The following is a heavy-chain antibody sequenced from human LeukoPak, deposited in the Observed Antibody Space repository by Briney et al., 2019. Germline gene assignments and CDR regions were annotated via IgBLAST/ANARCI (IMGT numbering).Heavy chain of an antibody. CDR1: GYTFTSYD. V-gene: IGHV1-69*06. CDR3: ARAIRGSKIASRYFLYYMDA. D-gene: IGHD1-26*01. J-gene: IGHJ6*03. CDR2: IIPIFGTA. Sequence: SVKVSCKASGYTFTSYDINWVRQAPGQGLEWMGGIIPIFGTANYAQRFQGRVTITADKSTSTAYMELSSLRSEDTAVYFCARAIRGSKIASRYFLYYMDAWGKGTTLTVSS.